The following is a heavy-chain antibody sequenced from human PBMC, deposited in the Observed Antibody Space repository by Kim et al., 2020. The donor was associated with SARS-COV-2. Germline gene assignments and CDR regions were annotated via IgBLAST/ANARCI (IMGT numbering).Heavy chain of an antibody. J-gene: IGHJ4*02. CDR2: IYASGST. Sequence: SETLSLNCTVSGGSISSYNWGWIRQPAGKGLEWIGRIYASGSTNQNPSLKSRVTMSVDTSKNQFSLKLTSVTAADTGVYYCAGYTSLPAYFDYWGQGALVPVSS. V-gene: IGHV4-4*07. D-gene: IGHD3-16*02. CDR1: GGSISSYN. CDR3: AGYTSLPAYFDY.